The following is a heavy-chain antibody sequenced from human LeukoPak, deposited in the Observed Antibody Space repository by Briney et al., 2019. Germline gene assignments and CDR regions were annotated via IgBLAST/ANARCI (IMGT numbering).Heavy chain of an antibody. D-gene: IGHD4-17*01. J-gene: IGHJ4*02. CDR3: ARDSRDYGDYTMAGGIY. CDR1: GGSISSSSYY. CDR2: IYYSGST. V-gene: IGHV4-39*07. Sequence: SETLSLTCTVSGGSISSSSYYWGWIRQPPGKGLEWIGSIYYSGSTYYNPSLKSRVTISVDTSKNQFSLKLSSVTAADTAVYYCARDSRDYGDYTMAGGIYWGQGTLVTVSS.